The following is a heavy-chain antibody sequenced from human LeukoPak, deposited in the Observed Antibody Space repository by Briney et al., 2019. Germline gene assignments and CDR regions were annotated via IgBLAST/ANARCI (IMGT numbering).Heavy chain of an antibody. Sequence: GGSLRLSCAASGITGYSMHWVRQAPGKGLEWVCSISSSSNYIYCADSVKGRFTISRDNAKDSLYLQMNSLRAEDTAVYYCATIYSSGWRYYMDVWGKGTTVTISS. D-gene: IGHD6-19*01. J-gene: IGHJ6*03. CDR3: ATIYSSGWRYYMDV. CDR1: GITGYS. CDR2: ISSSSNYI. V-gene: IGHV3-21*01.